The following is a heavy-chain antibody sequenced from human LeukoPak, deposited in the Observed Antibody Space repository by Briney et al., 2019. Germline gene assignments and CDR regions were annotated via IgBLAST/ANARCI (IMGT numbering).Heavy chain of an antibody. CDR1: GFAFNRYV. CDR2: IWFDGSHE. V-gene: IGHV3-33*06. D-gene: IGHD3-10*01. CDR3: AKEVAFGAGAYDV. J-gene: IGHJ3*01. Sequence: PGGSLRLSCAASGFAFNRYVIHWVRQAPGKGLEWVAIIWFDGSHEDYVDSVRGRFTISRDNSRNTMYLQMNSLRVEDTALYFCAKEVAFGAGAYDVWGQGTRVTVSS.